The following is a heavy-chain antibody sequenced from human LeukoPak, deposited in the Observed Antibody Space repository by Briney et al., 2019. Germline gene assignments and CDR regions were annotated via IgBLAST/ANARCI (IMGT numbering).Heavy chain of an antibody. CDR3: ARTIEMATISYFDY. CDR2: ISGSGGST. V-gene: IGHV3-23*01. D-gene: IGHD5-24*01. Sequence: GGSLRLSCAASGFTFSSYAMSWVRQAPGKGLEWVSAISGSGGSTYYADSVKGRFTISRDNAKNSLYLQMNSLRAGDTAVYYCARTIEMATISYFDYWGQGTLVTVSS. J-gene: IGHJ4*02. CDR1: GFTFSSYA.